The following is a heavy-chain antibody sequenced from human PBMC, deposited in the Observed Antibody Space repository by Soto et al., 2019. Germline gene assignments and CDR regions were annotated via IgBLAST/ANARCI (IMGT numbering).Heavy chain of an antibody. CDR2: IKQDGSEI. D-gene: IGHD3-10*01. J-gene: IGHJ4*02. Sequence: EVQLVESGGGLVQPGESLRLSCAASGFTLSSYWMSWVRQAPGKGLEWVANIKQDGSEIFYVDSVKGRFTISRDNAKNSLYLQLNSLSAEDTAVYYCARSTMVRGVIINDWGQGTLVTVSS. CDR3: ARSTMVRGVIIND. CDR1: GFTLSSYW. V-gene: IGHV3-7*01.